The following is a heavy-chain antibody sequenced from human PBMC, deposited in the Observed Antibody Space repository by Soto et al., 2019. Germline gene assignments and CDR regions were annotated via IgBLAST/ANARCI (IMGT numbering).Heavy chain of an antibody. CDR2: IIPFFGTA. CDR3: ARTAPMDAGDKYYYDF. J-gene: IGHJ4*02. CDR1: GGTFSTFG. V-gene: IGHV1-69*13. D-gene: IGHD3-16*01. Sequence: ASVQVSCKTSGGTFSTFGISWVRQAHGQGLEWMGGIIPFFGTAEYSQKFEDRITITADESTNTVYMDLRSLTSEDTAIYYCARTAPMDAGDKYYYDFWGQGALVTVSS.